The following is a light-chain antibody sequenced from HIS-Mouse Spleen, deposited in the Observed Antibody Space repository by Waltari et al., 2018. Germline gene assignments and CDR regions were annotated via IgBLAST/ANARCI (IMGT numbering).Light chain of an antibody. Sequence: QSALTQPPSASGSPGQSVTISCTGTSSDVGGYNYVSWYQQHPGKAPKLMLYEVSKRPSGCPDRFSGFKSGNTASLTVSGLQAEDEADYYCSSYAGSNNLVFGGGTKLTVL. CDR3: SSYAGSNNLV. J-gene: IGLJ2*01. V-gene: IGLV2-8*01. CDR1: SSDVGGYNY. CDR2: EVS.